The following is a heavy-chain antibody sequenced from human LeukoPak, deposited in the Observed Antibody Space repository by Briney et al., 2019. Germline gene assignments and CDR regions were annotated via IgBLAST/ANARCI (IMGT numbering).Heavy chain of an antibody. CDR3: ARVKVATITRFCYFDY. CDR1: GGSFSGYY. V-gene: IGHV4-34*01. CDR2: INHSGST. J-gene: IGHJ4*02. Sequence: SETLSHTCAVYGGSFSGYYWSWIRQPPGKGLEWIGEINHSGSTNYNPSLKSRVTISVDTSKNQFSLKLSSVTAADTAVYYRARVKVATITRFCYFDYWGQGTLVTVSS. D-gene: IGHD5-24*01.